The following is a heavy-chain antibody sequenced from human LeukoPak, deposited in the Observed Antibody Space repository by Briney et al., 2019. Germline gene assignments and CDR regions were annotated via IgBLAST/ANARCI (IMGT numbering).Heavy chain of an antibody. Sequence: SETLSPTCAVYGGSFSGYYWSWIRQPPGKGLEWIGEINHSGGTNYNPSLKSRVTISVDTSKNQFSLKLSSVTAADTAVYYCARAGYGAFRIFDLWGRGTLVTVSS. CDR3: ARAGYGAFRIFDL. J-gene: IGHJ2*01. CDR2: INHSGGT. V-gene: IGHV4-34*01. D-gene: IGHD4-17*01. CDR1: GGSFSGYY.